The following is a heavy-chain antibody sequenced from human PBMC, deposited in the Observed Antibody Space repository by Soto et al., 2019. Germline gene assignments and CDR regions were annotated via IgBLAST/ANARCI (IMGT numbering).Heavy chain of an antibody. Sequence: GGSLRRSCAASGFTVSRNYMSWVRQAPGKGLEWVSVIYSGGSTYYADSVKGRFTISRDNSKNTLYLQMNSLRAEDTAVYYCARDSSGGWYHYWGQGTLVTVSS. D-gene: IGHD6-19*01. V-gene: IGHV3-66*01. J-gene: IGHJ4*02. CDR2: IYSGGST. CDR3: ARDSSGGWYHY. CDR1: GFTVSRNY.